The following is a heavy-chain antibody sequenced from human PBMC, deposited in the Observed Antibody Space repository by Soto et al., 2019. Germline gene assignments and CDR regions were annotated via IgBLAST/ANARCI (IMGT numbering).Heavy chain of an antibody. D-gene: IGHD6-19*01. V-gene: IGHV3-33*01. Sequence: QVQLVESGGGVVQPGRSLRLSCAASGFTLSNYGMHWVRQAPGKGLEWVAVIWYDGSQKYYAGSVKGRFSISRDNSMNTLYLQMNSLSAEDTAVYYCAREYSSGQYYPIDYWGQGTLVTVSS. CDR2: IWYDGSQK. J-gene: IGHJ4*02. CDR1: GFTLSNYG. CDR3: AREYSSGQYYPIDY.